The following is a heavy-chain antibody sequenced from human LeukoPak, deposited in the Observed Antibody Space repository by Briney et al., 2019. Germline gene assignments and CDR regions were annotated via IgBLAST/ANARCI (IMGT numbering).Heavy chain of an antibody. CDR3: ARRGDIVATIGAFDI. D-gene: IGHD5-12*01. CDR1: GYSFTSSW. Sequence: GESLKISCKGSGYSFTSSWIGWVRQMPGKGLEWMGIIYPGDSDTRYSPSFQGQVTISADRSINTAYLQWSSLKASDTAMYYCARRGDIVATIGAFDIWGQGTMVTVSS. V-gene: IGHV5-51*01. CDR2: IYPGDSDT. J-gene: IGHJ3*02.